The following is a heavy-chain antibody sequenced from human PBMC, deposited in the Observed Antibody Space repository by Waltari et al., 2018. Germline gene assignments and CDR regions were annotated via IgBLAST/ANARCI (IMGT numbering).Heavy chain of an antibody. Sequence: QVQLQQWGAGLLKPSETLSLTCAVYGGSFSGYYWSWIRQPPGQGLEWIGEINHSRSTNANPSLKSRVTISVDTSKNQFSLKLSSVTAADTAVYYCARNPVVPTRGQQLVPFDYWGQGTLVTVSS. D-gene: IGHD6-13*01. CDR1: GGSFSGYY. CDR2: INHSRST. CDR3: ARNPVVPTRGQQLVPFDY. V-gene: IGHV4-34*01. J-gene: IGHJ4*02.